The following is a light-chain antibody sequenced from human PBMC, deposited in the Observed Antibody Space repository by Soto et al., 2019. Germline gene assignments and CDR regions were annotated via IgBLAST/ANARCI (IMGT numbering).Light chain of an antibody. CDR3: MQATQSPWT. CDR2: KVS. J-gene: IGKJ1*01. CDR1: RSLVHKDGQTY. Sequence: IVMTQTPLSSPVTLGQAASISCRSSRSLVHKDGQTYLSWFHQRPGQPPRLLIYKVSDRFFGVADRFSGSGAGTDCTLTISRVEAEDVGLYYCMQATQSPWTFGQGTKGEIK. V-gene: IGKV2-24*01.